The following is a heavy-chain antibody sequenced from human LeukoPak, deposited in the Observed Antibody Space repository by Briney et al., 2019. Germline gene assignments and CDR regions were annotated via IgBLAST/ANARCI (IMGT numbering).Heavy chain of an antibody. CDR3: ARHDYHSNSDAFDV. Sequence: GGSLRLSCAASGFTFSTHWMHWARQAPGKGLEWVSRMNSDGSSSSYADSVKGRFTISRDNAKNTLYLQMNSLRAEDTAVYYCARHDYHSNSDAFDVWGQGTMVTVSS. V-gene: IGHV3-74*01. J-gene: IGHJ3*01. D-gene: IGHD4-23*01. CDR1: GFTFSTHW. CDR2: MNSDGSSS.